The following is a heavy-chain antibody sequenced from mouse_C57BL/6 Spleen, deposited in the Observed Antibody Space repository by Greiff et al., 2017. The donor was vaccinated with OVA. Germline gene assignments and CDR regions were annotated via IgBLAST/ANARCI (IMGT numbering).Heavy chain of an antibody. CDR1: GYAFSSYW. J-gene: IGHJ3*01. CDR3: AREDHRQLRPFAY. Sequence: VQLQQSGAELVKPGASVKISCKASGYAFSSYWMNWVKQRPGKGLEWIGQIYPGDGDTNYNGKFKGKATLTADKSSSTAYMQLSSLTSEDSAVYVCAREDHRQLRPFAYWGQGTLVTVSA. V-gene: IGHV1-80*01. D-gene: IGHD3-2*02. CDR2: IYPGDGDT.